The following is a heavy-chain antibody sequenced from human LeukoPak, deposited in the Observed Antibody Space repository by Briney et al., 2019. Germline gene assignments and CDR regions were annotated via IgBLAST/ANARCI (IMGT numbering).Heavy chain of an antibody. CDR1: GFTFSNYE. Sequence: HPGGSLRLSCAASGFTFSNYEMNWVRQAPGKGLEWVSYISSSGSTIYYGDSVKGRFTISRDNAKNSLYLQMNSLRAEDTAVYYCARDYGGSSPFDYWGQGTLVTVSS. CDR3: ARDYGGSSPFDY. D-gene: IGHD4-23*01. J-gene: IGHJ4*02. V-gene: IGHV3-48*03. CDR2: ISSSGSTI.